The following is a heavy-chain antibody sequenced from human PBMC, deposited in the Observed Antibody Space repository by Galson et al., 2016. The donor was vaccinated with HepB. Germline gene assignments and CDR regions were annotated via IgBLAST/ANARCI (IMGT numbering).Heavy chain of an antibody. V-gene: IGHV3-21*01. J-gene: IGHJ5*02. CDR1: GFTLAGNG. Sequence: SLRLSCAASGFTLAGNGMTWARQAPGKGLEWVSDIGGSDGYTYYADSVKGRFTISRDNARHSLYLEMNSLRGEGTAMYYCARDYVPGAWGQGVLVTVSS. CDR3: ARDYVPGA. D-gene: IGHD3-10*01. CDR2: IGGSDGYT.